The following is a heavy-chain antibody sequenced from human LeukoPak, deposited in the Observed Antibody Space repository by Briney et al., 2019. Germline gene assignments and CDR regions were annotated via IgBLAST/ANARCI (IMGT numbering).Heavy chain of an antibody. J-gene: IGHJ6*03. CDR1: GFTFDDYA. CDR2: LSWNSGHI. D-gene: IGHD6-6*01. V-gene: IGHV3-9*03. Sequence: GGSLRLSCAASGFTFDDYAMHWVRQAPGKGLEWVSGLSWNSGHIACADSVKGRFTISRDNAKNSLYLQMNSLRAEDMALYYCAKDTSSSFYYYYMDVWGKGTTVTVSS. CDR3: AKDTSSSFYYYYMDV.